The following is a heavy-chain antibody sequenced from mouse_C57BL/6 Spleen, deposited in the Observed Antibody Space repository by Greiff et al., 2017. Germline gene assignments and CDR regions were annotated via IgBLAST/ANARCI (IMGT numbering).Heavy chain of an antibody. CDR3: ARSRVITTVVEGGAMDY. V-gene: IGHV1-39*01. CDR1: GYSFTDYN. J-gene: IGHJ4*01. Sequence: EVKLMESGPELVKPGASVKISCKASGYSFTDYNMNWVKQSNGKSLEWIGVINPNYGTTSYNQKFKGKATFTVDQSSSTAYMQLNSLTSEDSAVYYCARSRVITTVVEGGAMDYWGQGTSVTVSS. D-gene: IGHD1-1*01. CDR2: INPNYGTT.